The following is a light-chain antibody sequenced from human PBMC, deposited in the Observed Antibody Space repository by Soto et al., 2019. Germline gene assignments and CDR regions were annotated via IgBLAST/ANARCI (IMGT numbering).Light chain of an antibody. CDR1: QSVSSTY. V-gene: IGKV3-20*01. CDR2: GAS. J-gene: IGKJ3*01. CDR3: QQYGSSPPFS. Sequence: EIVLTQSPGTLSLSPGERATLSCRASQSVSSTYLAWYQQKPGQAPRLLIYGASNRATGIPDRFSGGGSGTDFTLTISRLEPEDCAVYYCQQYGSSPPFSFGPGTTVEIK.